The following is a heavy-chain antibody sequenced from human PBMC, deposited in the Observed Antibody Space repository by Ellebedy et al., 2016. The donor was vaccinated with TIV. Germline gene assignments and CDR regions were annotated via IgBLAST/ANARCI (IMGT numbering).Heavy chain of an antibody. CDR2: ISGSGTNT. D-gene: IGHD2-2*01. CDR1: GFTFSTYA. V-gene: IGHV3-23*01. J-gene: IGHJ3*02. CDR3: ASLNIVVAPATSAQGAFDI. Sequence: GGSLRLXCAVSGFTFSTYAMSWVRQAPGKGLEWVSSISGSGTNTYYADFVKGRFTISRDNSKNTLYLQMNSLRAEDTAVYYCASLNIVVAPATSAQGAFDIWGQGTMVTASS.